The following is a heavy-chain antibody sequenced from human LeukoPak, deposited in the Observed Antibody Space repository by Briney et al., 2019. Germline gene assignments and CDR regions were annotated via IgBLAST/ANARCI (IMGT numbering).Heavy chain of an antibody. Sequence: GGSLRLSCAASGFIFSTYDMHWVRQAPGKGLEWVTLIWYDGSNKYYADSVKGRFTISRDNAKNSLYLQMNSLRAEDTAVYYCARSEAVAGTADYWGQGTLVTVSS. V-gene: IGHV3-33*08. CDR2: IWYDGSNK. CDR3: ARSEAVAGTADY. CDR1: GFIFSTYD. D-gene: IGHD6-19*01. J-gene: IGHJ4*02.